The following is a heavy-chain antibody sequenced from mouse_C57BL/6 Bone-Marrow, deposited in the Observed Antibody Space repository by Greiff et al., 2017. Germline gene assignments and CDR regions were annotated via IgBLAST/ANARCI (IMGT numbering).Heavy chain of an antibody. CDR2: IHPNSGST. D-gene: IGHD1-1*01. CDR1: GYTFTSYW. CDR3: GRRGSSCCYFAV. V-gene: IGHV1-64*01. J-gene: IGHJ1*03. Sequence: VQLQQPGAELVKPGASVKLSCKASGYTFTSYWMHWVKQRPGQGLEWIGMIHPNSGSTNYNEKFKGKATLTVDNSSSTAYMQLSSLTSEYSAVYYGGRRGSSCCYFAVWGRGTTVTVSS.